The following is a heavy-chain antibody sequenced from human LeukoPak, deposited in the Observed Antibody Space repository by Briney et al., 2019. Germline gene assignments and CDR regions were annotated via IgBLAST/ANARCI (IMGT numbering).Heavy chain of an antibody. CDR3: ARGSVVIPRDYYFDY. CDR2: ISYDGSNK. D-gene: IGHD4-23*01. V-gene: IGHV3-30*03. J-gene: IGHJ4*02. Sequence: GGSLRLSCAASGFTFSSYGMHWARQAPGKGLEWVAVISYDGSNKYYADSVKGRFTISRDNSKNTLYLQMNSLRAEDTAVYYCARGSVVIPRDYYFDYWGQGTLVTVSS. CDR1: GFTFSSYG.